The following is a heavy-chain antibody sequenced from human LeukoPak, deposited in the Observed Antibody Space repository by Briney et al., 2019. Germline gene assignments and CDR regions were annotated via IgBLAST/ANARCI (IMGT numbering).Heavy chain of an antibody. CDR1: GYTFTVYY. CDR3: ARADYGDYSTFDY. V-gene: IGHV1-2*02. J-gene: IGHJ4*02. D-gene: IGHD4-17*01. Sequence: ASVKVSCKASGYTFTVYYMHWVRQAPGQGLEWMGWINPNSGGTNYAQKFQGRVTMTRDTSISTAYMELSRLRSDDTAVYYCARADYGDYSTFDYWGQGTLVTVSS. CDR2: INPNSGGT.